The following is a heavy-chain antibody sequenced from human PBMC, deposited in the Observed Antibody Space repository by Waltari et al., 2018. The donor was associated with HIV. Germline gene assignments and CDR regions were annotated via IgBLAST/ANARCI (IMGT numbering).Heavy chain of an antibody. CDR2: ISWRSGNR. J-gene: IGHJ5*02. D-gene: IGHD3-10*02. V-gene: IGHV3-9*01. CDR1: GLRFDDYD. Sequence: EVQLVESGGDLVKPGGSRRPPFAASGLRFDDYDMHWVRQAPGKGLEWVSGISWRSGNRAYADSVRGRFTISRDNAKNSLYLRMNSLSPDDTGFYYCARGPMYKWFDPWGQGTLVTVSS. CDR3: ARGPMYKWFDP.